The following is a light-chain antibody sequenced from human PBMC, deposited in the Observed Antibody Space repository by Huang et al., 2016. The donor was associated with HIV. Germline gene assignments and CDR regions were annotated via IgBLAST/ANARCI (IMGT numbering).Light chain of an antibody. J-gene: IGKJ1*01. CDR2: WAS. V-gene: IGKV4-1*01. CDR3: HQYYDTPQT. Sequence: DIVVTQSPDSLALSLGGRAAINCTASQSVLKLSNNKNCLSWYQLKPGQPPTLLIYWASTRESGVPDRFSGSGSGTHFTLTIASLQAEDVAVYYCHQYYDTPQTFGQGTKVEVK. CDR1: QSVLKLSNNKNC.